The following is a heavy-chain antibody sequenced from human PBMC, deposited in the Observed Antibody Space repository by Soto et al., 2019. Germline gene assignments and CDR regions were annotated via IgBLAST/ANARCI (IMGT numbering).Heavy chain of an antibody. V-gene: IGHV4-61*08. CDR2: IYYSGST. Sequence: SETLSLTCAVSGGSISSGGYSWSWIRQPPGKGLEWIGYIYYSGSTNYNPSLKSRVTISVDTSKNQFSLKLSSVTAADTAVYYFVSYCSGSYPLFAPCGQGTLVTVSS. CDR1: GGSISSGGYS. D-gene: IGHD3-10*01. J-gene: IGHJ5*02. CDR3: VSYCSGSYPLFAP.